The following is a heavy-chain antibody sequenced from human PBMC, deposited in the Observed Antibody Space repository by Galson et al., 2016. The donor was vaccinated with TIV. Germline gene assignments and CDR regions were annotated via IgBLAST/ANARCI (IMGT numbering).Heavy chain of an antibody. D-gene: IGHD3-16*01. V-gene: IGHV4-61*02. CDR1: GGSINSGSYF. Sequence: TLSLTCTVSGGSINSGSYFWTWIRQPAGKGLEWIGRIYTSGSINYNPSLESRVTVSIATSKNQFSRKLNSVTAADTAVYYCARRRDDGFDYWGQGTLVTVSS. CDR3: ARRRDDGFDY. CDR2: IYTSGSI. J-gene: IGHJ4*02.